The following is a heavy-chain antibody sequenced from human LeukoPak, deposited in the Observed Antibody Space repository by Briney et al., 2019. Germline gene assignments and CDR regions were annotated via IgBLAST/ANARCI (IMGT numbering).Heavy chain of an antibody. D-gene: IGHD6-19*01. Sequence: ASVKVSCKASGGTFSSYAISWVRQAPGQGLEWMGGIIPIFGTANYAQKFQGRVTITADESTSTAYMELSSLRPEDTAVYYCARGSIAVAGTDGGGYYYYYMDVWGKGTTVTVSS. CDR2: IIPIFGTA. V-gene: IGHV1-69*13. J-gene: IGHJ6*03. CDR1: GGTFSSYA. CDR3: ARGSIAVAGTDGGGYYYYYMDV.